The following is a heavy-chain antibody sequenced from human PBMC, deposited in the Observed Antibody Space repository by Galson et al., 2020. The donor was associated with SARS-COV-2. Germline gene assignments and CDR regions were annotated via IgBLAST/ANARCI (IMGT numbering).Heavy chain of an antibody. J-gene: IGHJ5*02. V-gene: IGHV4-61*02. Sequence: SETLSLTCTVSGGSISSGSYYWSWIRPPAGMELECISRIYTSGNTNHNPSLKSRVTISVDTSKNQFSLKLSSVTAADTAVYYCARESTMIPNWFDPWGQGTLVTVSS. D-gene: IGHD3-22*01. CDR1: GGSISSGSYY. CDR2: IYTSGNT. CDR3: ARESTMIPNWFDP.